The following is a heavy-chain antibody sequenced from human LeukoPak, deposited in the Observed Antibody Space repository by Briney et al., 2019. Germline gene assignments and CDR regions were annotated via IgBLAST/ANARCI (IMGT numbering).Heavy chain of an antibody. CDR3: ARAVFPSGNFDY. CDR1: GNTFKSNY. D-gene: IGHD2/OR15-2a*01. J-gene: IGHJ4*02. V-gene: IGHV1-46*02. Sequence: GASVKVSCKRSGNTFKSNYIHWVRHAPVQGLEWMGIINPSGGSTSYAQKFQGRVTMTRDTSTSTVYMELSSLRSEDTAVYYCARAVFPSGNFDYWGQGTLVTVSS. CDR2: INPSGGST.